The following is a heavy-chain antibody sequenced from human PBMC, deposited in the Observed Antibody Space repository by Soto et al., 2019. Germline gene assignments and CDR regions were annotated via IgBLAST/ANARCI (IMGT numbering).Heavy chain of an antibody. V-gene: IGHV5-10-1*01. CDR3: ARLGVYCSSTSCYPPRYYYGMDV. D-gene: IGHD2-2*01. J-gene: IGHJ6*02. Sequence: GESLKISCKASGYNFINYWIHWVRQMPGTGLEWMGRIDPSDSYTNYSPSFQGHVTISADKSISTAYLQWSSLKASDTAMYYCARLGVYCSSTSCYPPRYYYGMDVWGQGTTVTVSS. CDR2: IDPSDSYT. CDR1: GYNFINYW.